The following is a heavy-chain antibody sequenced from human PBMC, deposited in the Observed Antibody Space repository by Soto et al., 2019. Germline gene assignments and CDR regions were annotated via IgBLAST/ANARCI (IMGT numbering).Heavy chain of an antibody. D-gene: IGHD4-17*01. J-gene: IGHJ4*02. CDR2: IHNSGSP. V-gene: IGHV4-4*09. Sequence: SETLSLTCTVSGGSISSYYWNWIRQPPGKRLEWIGHIHNSGSPYNNPSLKSRVTISADTSKNQFSLKLTSVTAADTAVYYCARGSTTEKVDSWGQGTLVTVSS. CDR1: GGSISSYY. CDR3: ARGSTTEKVDS.